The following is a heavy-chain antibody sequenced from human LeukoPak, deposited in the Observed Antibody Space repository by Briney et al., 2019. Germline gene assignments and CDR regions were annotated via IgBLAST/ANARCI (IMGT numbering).Heavy chain of an antibody. CDR3: ARLADTTS. CDR2: IYPGDSDT. D-gene: IGHD1-26*01. CDR1: GYTFTDYW. J-gene: IGHJ5*02. V-gene: IGHV5-51*01. Sequence: GESLKISCQGSGYTFTDYWIAWVRQMPGKGLEWMGIIYPGDSDTRYSPSSQGQVTISADKSTTTAYLQWRSLKASDTAIYFCARLADTTSWGQGTLVTVSS.